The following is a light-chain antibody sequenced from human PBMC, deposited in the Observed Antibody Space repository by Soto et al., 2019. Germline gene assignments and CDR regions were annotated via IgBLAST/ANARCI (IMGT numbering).Light chain of an antibody. Sequence: EIGMTQTPVTLSLSPGERAILSCRASQQISNNLAWYRQSPGQAPTLLLYGASYRATDIPDRYSCSGSGTDLTLTISSLQSDDFALYYCQKYEHWQRTFGQGTKVEVK. J-gene: IGKJ1*01. CDR1: QQISNN. V-gene: IGKV3-15*01. CDR3: QKYEHWQRT. CDR2: GAS.